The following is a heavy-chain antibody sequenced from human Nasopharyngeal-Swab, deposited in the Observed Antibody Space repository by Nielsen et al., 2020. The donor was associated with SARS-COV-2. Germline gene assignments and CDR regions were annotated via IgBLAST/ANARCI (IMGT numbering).Heavy chain of an antibody. CDR1: GFTFSDSA. CDR3: TRCGGGCYSGRDY. D-gene: IGHD2-15*01. V-gene: IGHV3-73*01. CDR2: VRSKGNNYAT. Sequence: GASLKTSCAASGFTFSDSAIHRVRPASGKGLEWVGRVRSKGNNYATAYSASVKGRFIIFRDDPTNTAYLQMNSLKTEDTAMYYCTRCGGGCYSGRDYWGQGTLVTVSS. J-gene: IGHJ4*02.